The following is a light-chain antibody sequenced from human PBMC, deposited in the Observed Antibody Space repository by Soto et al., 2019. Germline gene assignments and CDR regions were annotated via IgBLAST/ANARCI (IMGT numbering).Light chain of an antibody. CDR3: QQYNNWPPVYT. CDR2: GAS. J-gene: IGKJ2*01. Sequence: EIVMTQSPATLSVYPGERATLSCRASQSVSSNLAWYQQKPGQAPRLLIYGASTRATGIPARFSGSGSGTEFTLTISSLQSEDFAVYYCQQYNNWPPVYTFGQGTKLEIK. CDR1: QSVSSN. V-gene: IGKV3-15*01.